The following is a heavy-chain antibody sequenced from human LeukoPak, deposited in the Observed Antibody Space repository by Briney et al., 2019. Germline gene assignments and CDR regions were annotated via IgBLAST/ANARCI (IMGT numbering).Heavy chain of an antibody. CDR2: IYTSGST. Sequence: SETLSLTCTVSGGSISSYYWSWIPQPAGKGLEWIGRIYTSGSTNYNPSLKSRVTISVDTSKNQFSLKLSSVTAADTAVYYCARHQSPDGSGSYYDDAFDIWGQGTMVTVSS. J-gene: IGHJ3*02. CDR3: ARHQSPDGSGSYYDDAFDI. D-gene: IGHD3-10*01. CDR1: GGSISSYY. V-gene: IGHV4-4*07.